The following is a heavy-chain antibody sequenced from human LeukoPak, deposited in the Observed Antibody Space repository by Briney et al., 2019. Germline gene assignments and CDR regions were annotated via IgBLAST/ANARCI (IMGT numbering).Heavy chain of an antibody. V-gene: IGHV4-34*01. CDR3: ARGRGEGRGISMVRGVRAPSYNWFDP. J-gene: IGHJ5*02. CDR1: GGSFSGYY. CDR2: IYYSGST. Sequence: SETLSLTCAVYGGSFSGYYWSWIRQPPGKGLEWIGSIYYSGSTYYNPSLKSRVTISVDTSKNQFSLKLSSVTAADTAVYYCARGRGEGRGISMVRGVRAPSYNWFDPWGHGTLVTVSS. D-gene: IGHD3-10*01.